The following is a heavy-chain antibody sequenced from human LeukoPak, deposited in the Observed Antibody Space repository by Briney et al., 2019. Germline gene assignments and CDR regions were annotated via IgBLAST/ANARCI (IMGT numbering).Heavy chain of an antibody. D-gene: IGHD1-26*01. J-gene: IGHJ4*02. CDR1: GFTFSSYW. Sequence: GGSLRLSCAASGFTFSSYWMHWVRQAPGKGLVWVSRINSDGSSTSYADSVKGRFTISRVNAKNTLYLQMNSLRAEDTAVYYCARGKWELLFGDYWGQGTLVTVSS. V-gene: IGHV3-74*01. CDR2: INSDGSST. CDR3: ARGKWELLFGDY.